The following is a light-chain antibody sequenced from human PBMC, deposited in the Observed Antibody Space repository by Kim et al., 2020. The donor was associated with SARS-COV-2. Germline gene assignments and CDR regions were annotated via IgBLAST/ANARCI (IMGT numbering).Light chain of an antibody. CDR1: NIGSKS. Sequence: SYELTQPPSVSVAPGKTARITCGGNNIGSKSVHWYQQKPGQAPVLVIYYDSDRPSGIPERFSGSNSGNTATLTISRVEAGDEADHYCQGWDSSSDHVVFGGGTKLTVL. CDR3: QGWDSSSDHVV. V-gene: IGLV3-21*04. J-gene: IGLJ2*01. CDR2: YDS.